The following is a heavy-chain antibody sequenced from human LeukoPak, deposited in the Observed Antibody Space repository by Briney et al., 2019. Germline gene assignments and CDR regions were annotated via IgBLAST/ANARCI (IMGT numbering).Heavy chain of an antibody. CDR1: GFTFSNYP. V-gene: IGHV3-30-3*01. J-gene: IGHJ4*02. D-gene: IGHD6-25*01. CDR3: ARDPQRGPPDYFDH. CDR2: ISYTGGTK. Sequence: PGGSLRLSCAASGFTFSNYPMHWVRQAPGKGLEWVAVISYTGGTKYYAASVKGRFTISRGDSKSTLYLEMNSLRPEDTATYYCARDPQRGPPDYFDHWGQGTLVTVSS.